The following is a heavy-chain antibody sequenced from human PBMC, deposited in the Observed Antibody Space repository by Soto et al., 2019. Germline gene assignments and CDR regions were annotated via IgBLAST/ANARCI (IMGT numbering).Heavy chain of an antibody. CDR2: MNPNSGNT. CDR3: ARWSAAGPTRNYYYYYYMDV. D-gene: IGHD6-13*01. V-gene: IGHV1-8*01. CDR1: GYTFTSYD. Sequence: GASVKVSCKASGYTFTSYDINWVRQATGQGLEWMGWMNPNSGNTGYAQKFQGRVTMTRNTSISTAYMELSSLRSEDTAVYYCARWSAAGPTRNYYYYYYMDVWGKGTTVTVSS. J-gene: IGHJ6*03.